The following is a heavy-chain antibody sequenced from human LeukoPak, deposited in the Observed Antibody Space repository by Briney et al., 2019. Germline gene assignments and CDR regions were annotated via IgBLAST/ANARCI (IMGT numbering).Heavy chain of an antibody. V-gene: IGHV3-74*01. D-gene: IGHD2-15*01. CDR2: INSAGSST. J-gene: IGHJ4*02. CDR1: GFTLSNSW. Sequence: GGSLRLSCAASGFTLSNSWMHWVRQAPGKGLVWVSHINSAGSSTTYADSVKGRFTISRDDAKNTLYLQLNSLRAEDTAVYYCAKGRGGFYFDLWGQGTLVTVSS. CDR3: AKGRGGFYFDL.